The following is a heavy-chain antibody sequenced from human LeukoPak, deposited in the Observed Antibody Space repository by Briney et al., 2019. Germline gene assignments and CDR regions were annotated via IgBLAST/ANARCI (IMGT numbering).Heavy chain of an antibody. CDR2: INPSGGST. J-gene: IGHJ6*04. Sequence: ASVKVSCKASGYTFTTYYVHWVRQAPGQGLEWMGIINPSGGSTTYAQKFRGRLTMTRDMSTSTVYMELSSLRSEDTAVYYCARGGTLGIFGVVLRMDVWGKGTTVTVSS. CDR1: GYTFTTYY. V-gene: IGHV1-46*01. D-gene: IGHD3-3*01. CDR3: ARGGTLGIFGVVLRMDV.